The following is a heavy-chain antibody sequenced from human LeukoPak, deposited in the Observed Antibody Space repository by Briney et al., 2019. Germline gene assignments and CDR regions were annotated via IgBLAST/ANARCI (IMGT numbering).Heavy chain of an antibody. V-gene: IGHV4-38-2*02. D-gene: IGHD3-9*01. CDR2: IYHSGTT. CDR1: GYSISSGYY. CDR3: ARDQGYDILTGYTLGWFDP. J-gene: IGHJ5*02. Sequence: SETLSLTCAVSGYSISSGYYWAWIRQSPGRGLEWIATIYHSGTTYYDLSLRSRLTISVDTSKNQFSLSLSSVTAADTAVYYCARDQGYDILTGYTLGWFDPWGQGTLVTVSS.